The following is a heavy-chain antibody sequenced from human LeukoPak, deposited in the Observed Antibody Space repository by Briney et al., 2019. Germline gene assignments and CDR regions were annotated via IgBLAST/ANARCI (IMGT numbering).Heavy chain of an antibody. V-gene: IGHV3-74*03. CDR3: ARAVVPAAVPYF. CDR1: GFIFSNYW. Sequence: GGSLRLSCAGSGFIFSNYWMHWVRQAPGKGLVWVARINPDGSSTAYADSVKGRFTLSRDNARKTLFLQMNSQRVDDTAVYYCARAVVPAAVPYFWGQGTLVTVSP. J-gene: IGHJ4*02. CDR2: INPDGSST. D-gene: IGHD2-15*01.